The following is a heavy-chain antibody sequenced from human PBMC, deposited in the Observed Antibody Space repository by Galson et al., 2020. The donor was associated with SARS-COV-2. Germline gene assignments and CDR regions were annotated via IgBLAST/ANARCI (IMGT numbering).Heavy chain of an antibody. V-gene: IGHV3-23*01. CDR3: AKYYYGSSGYLRYAFGI. Sequence: GGSLRPSCAASGSTFTTYAMSWFRQAPGKGLEWVSTISVSGGRTYNADSVKGRFTIPRDNSKNTLYLQMNSLRAEDTAVYYCAKYYYGSSGYLRYAFGIWGQGTMVTVSP. CDR1: GSTFTTYA. J-gene: IGHJ3*02. D-gene: IGHD3-22*01. CDR2: ISVSGGRT.